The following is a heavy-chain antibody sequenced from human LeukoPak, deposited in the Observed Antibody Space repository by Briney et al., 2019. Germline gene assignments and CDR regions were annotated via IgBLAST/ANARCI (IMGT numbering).Heavy chain of an antibody. CDR3: ARDKLVGDSYFEY. CDR1: GFTFNSFA. J-gene: IGHJ4*02. CDR2: VTGHGGST. V-gene: IGHV3-23*01. D-gene: IGHD1-26*01. Sequence: GGSLRLSCAASGFTFNSFAMNWVRQTPGKGLEWVSSVTGHGGSTYIADSVRGRFTISRDNSKNTLFLQMNSLRAEDTAVYYCARDKLVGDSYFEYWGQGTLVTVSS.